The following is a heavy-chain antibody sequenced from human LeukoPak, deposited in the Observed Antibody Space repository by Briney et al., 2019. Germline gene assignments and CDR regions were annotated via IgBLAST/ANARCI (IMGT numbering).Heavy chain of an antibody. CDR3: ARVSSYYDILTGPRFDF. D-gene: IGHD3-9*01. Sequence: PSQTLSLTCTVSGGSISSGGYYWGWIRQPPGKGLEWIGSIYYSGSAYYNSSLKSRLALSVDTSKNQFSLKLSSLTAADTAVYYCARVSSYYDILTGPRFDFWGQGTLVTVSS. V-gene: IGHV4-39*07. CDR2: IYYSGSA. CDR1: GGSISSGGYY. J-gene: IGHJ4*02.